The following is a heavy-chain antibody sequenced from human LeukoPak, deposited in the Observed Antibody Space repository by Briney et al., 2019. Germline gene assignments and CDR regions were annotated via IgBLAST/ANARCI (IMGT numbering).Heavy chain of an antibody. D-gene: IGHD1-26*01. Sequence: SETLSLTCSVSGGSTSGSYWSWFRQSPGKGLQWIGYIHYTGITNYNPSLKSRVTISIDTPKNEVSLRVTSVTAADTAVYYCARTGYGRDYYGMDVWGQGTTVTVSS. J-gene: IGHJ6*02. CDR2: IHYTGIT. CDR1: GGSTSGSY. CDR3: ARTGYGRDYYGMDV. V-gene: IGHV4-59*01.